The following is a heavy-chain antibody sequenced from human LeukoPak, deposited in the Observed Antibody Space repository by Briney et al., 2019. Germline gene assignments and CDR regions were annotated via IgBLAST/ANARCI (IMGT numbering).Heavy chain of an antibody. D-gene: IGHD5-18*01. J-gene: IGHJ4*02. Sequence: TLSLTCSGSGGSISSGGYYWSWIRQPAGKALEWIGRSNTNGNTDYNPSLNGRVTILADTSKNQFSLNLNSVTAADTAVYYCAREHSYGPFDYWGQGSLVTSSS. CDR2: SNTNGNT. CDR1: GGSISSGGYY. V-gene: IGHV4-61*02. CDR3: AREHSYGPFDY.